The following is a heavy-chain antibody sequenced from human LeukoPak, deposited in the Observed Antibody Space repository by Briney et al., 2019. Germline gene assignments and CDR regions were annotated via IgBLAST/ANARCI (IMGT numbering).Heavy chain of an antibody. Sequence: PGRSLRLSCAASGFTFSSYGMHWVRQAPGKGLEWVAVISYDGSNKYYADSVKGRFTISRDNSKNTLYLQMNSLRAEDTAVYYCAKNLVIVSGSYLTDYWGQGTLVTAPS. J-gene: IGHJ4*02. CDR3: AKNLVIVSGSYLTDY. CDR2: ISYDGSNK. CDR1: GFTFSSYG. V-gene: IGHV3-30*18. D-gene: IGHD1-26*01.